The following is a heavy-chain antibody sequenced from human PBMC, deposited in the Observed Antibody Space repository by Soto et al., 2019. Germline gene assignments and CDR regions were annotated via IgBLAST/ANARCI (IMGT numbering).Heavy chain of an antibody. D-gene: IGHD5-18*01. CDR3: ARAQGDGYNVHHYYYYGMDV. CDR1: GYTFTGYY. Sequence: QVQLVQSGAEVKKPGASVKVSCKASGYTFTGYYMHWVRQAPGQGLEWMGWINPDSGGTNYAQKFQGWVTMTRDTSISTAYMELSRLRSDDTAVYYCARAQGDGYNVHHYYYYGMDVWGQGTTVTVSS. V-gene: IGHV1-2*04. J-gene: IGHJ6*02. CDR2: INPDSGGT.